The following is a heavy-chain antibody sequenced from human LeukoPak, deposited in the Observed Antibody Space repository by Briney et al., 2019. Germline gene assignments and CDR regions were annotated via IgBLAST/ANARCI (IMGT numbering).Heavy chain of an antibody. Sequence: PSETLSLTCTVSGGSISSSSYYWGWIRQPPGKGLEWIGSIYYSGSTYYNPSLKSRVTISVDTSKNQFSLKLSSVTAADTAVYYCARLDDRGSGDYWGQGTLVTVSS. CDR2: IYYSGST. CDR3: ARLDDRGSGDY. CDR1: GGSISSSSYY. J-gene: IGHJ4*02. V-gene: IGHV4-39*07. D-gene: IGHD1-1*01.